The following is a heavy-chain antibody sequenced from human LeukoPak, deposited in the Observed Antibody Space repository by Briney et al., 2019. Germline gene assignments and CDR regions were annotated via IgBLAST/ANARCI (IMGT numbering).Heavy chain of an antibody. CDR1: GGSISSGGYY. CDR2: IYYSGST. CDR3: ARLDWNYGGGDY. V-gene: IGHV4-31*03. D-gene: IGHD1-7*01. Sequence: SQTLPLTCTVSGGSISSGGYYWSWIRQHPGKGLEWIGYIYYSGSTYYNPSLKSRVTISVDTSKNQFSLKLSSVTAADTAVYYCARLDWNYGGGDYWGQGTLVTVSS. J-gene: IGHJ4*02.